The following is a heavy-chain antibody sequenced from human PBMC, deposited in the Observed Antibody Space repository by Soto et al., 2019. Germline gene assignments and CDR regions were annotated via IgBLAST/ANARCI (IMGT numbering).Heavy chain of an antibody. J-gene: IGHJ5*02. V-gene: IGHV3-23*01. CDR1: GFTFSSYA. CDR3: AKEAQLVLSGWFDP. CDR2: ISGSGGST. Sequence: RRLSCAASGFTFSSYAMSWVRQAPGKGLEWVSAISGSGGSTYYADSVKGRFTISRDNSKNTLYLQMNSLRAEDTAVYYCAKEAQLVLSGWFDPWGQGTLVTAPQ. D-gene: IGHD6-13*01.